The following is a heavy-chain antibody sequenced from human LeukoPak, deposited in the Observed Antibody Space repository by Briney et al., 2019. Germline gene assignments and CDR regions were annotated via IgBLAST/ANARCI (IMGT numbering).Heavy chain of an antibody. CDR3: ARDVPHNWFDT. J-gene: IGHJ5*02. CDR1: GITFGNNW. CDR2: INSDGGGA. V-gene: IGHV3-74*01. Sequence: GGSLRLSCAASGITFGNNWMHWVRQGPGKGLVWISRINSDGGGAIYADSVKGRFTVSRDNAKNTLYLQMDSLRAEDTAVYYCARDVPHNWFDTWGQGTLVTVFS.